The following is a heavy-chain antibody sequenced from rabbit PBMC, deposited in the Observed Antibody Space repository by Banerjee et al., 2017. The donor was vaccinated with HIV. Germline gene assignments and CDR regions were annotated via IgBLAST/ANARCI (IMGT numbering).Heavy chain of an antibody. CDR2: SNTNSGST. D-gene: IGHD4-2*01. CDR1: GFSLSSYV. J-gene: IGHJ3*01. CDR3: ARGDAGSSWGLDL. Sequence: QQQLEESGGDLVKPGGTLTLTCKASGFSLSSYVMSWVRQAPGKGLEWIGCSNTNSGSTWYASWAKGRFTISRTSSTTVALQMTSLTAADTATYFCARGDAGSSWGLDLWGQGTLVTVS. V-gene: IGHV1S45*01.